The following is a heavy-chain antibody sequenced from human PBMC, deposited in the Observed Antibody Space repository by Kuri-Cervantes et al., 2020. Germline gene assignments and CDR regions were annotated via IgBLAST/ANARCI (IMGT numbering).Heavy chain of an antibody. CDR1: GGSINTYY. J-gene: IGHJ4*02. Sequence: SETLSLTCTVSGGSINTYYWNWIRQPAGKTLEWIGRIDTSGNTNYNSSLKSRVTTSVDKSKSQFSLRLSSVTAADTAVYYCVREKRPYGGYPPTFDYWGQGALVTVSS. V-gene: IGHV4-4*07. CDR3: VREKRPYGGYPPTFDY. D-gene: IGHD4-17*01. CDR2: IDTSGNT.